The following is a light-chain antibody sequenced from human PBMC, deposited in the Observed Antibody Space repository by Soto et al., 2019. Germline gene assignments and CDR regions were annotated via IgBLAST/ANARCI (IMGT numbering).Light chain of an antibody. CDR2: GNT. CDR3: QSYDSSLSAAYV. V-gene: IGLV1-40*01. CDR1: SSNIGAGYE. Sequence: QSVLTQPPSVXXXPGQRVTISCTGSSSNIGAGYEVHWYQHLPGKAPKLLIYGNTNRPSGVPDRFSGSKSGTSASLAITGLQAEDEADYYCQSYDSSLSAAYVFGGGTKLTVL. J-gene: IGLJ1*01.